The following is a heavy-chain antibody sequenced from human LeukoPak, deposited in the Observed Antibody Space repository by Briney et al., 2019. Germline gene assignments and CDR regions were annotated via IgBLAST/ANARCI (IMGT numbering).Heavy chain of an antibody. J-gene: IGHJ4*02. CDR1: GYTFTSYY. D-gene: IGHD3-10*01. V-gene: IGHV1-2*02. CDR2: INPNSGGT. CDR3: ARDSMVRGVRTLGY. Sequence: ASVKVSCKASGYTFTSYYMHWVRQAPGQGLEWMGWINPNSGGTNYAQKFQGRVTMTRDTSISTAYMELSRLRSDDTAVYYCARDSMVRGVRTLGYWGQGTLVTISS.